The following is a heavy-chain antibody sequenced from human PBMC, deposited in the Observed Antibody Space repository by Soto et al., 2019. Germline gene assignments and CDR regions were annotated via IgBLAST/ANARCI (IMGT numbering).Heavy chain of an antibody. CDR1: GGTFSSYA. V-gene: IGHV1-69*13. Sequence: GASVKVSCKASGGTFSSYAISWVRQAPGQGLEWMGGIIPIFGTANYAQKFQGRVTITADESTSTAYMELSSLRSEDTAVYYCARQLGYCISTSCYAFGMDVWGQGTTVTVSS. CDR3: ARQLGYCISTSCYAFGMDV. CDR2: IIPIFGTA. D-gene: IGHD2-2*01. J-gene: IGHJ6*02.